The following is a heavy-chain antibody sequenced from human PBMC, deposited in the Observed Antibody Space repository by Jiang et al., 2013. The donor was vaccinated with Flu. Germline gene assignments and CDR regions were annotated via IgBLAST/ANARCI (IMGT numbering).Heavy chain of an antibody. CDR3: ARQYSSGWYGYNWFDP. CDR1: GYSFTSYW. Sequence: GAEVKKPGESLKISCKGSGYSFTSYWIGWVRQMPGKGLEWMGIIYPGDSDTRYSPSFQGQVTISADNSITTAYLQWSSLKASDTAMYYCARQYSSGWYGYNWFDPWGQGTLVTVSS. D-gene: IGHD6-19*01. V-gene: IGHV5-51*01. CDR2: IYPGDSDT. J-gene: IGHJ5*02.